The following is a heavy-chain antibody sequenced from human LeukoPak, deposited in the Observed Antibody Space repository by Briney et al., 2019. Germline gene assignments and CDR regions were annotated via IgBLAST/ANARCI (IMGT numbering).Heavy chain of an antibody. Sequence: GGSLRLSCATSRFTLRDCGMTWLRQAPGKGKECASVISGGGSGSNNADSLKGRITISRDNSKNTLYLQMNSLRAEDTAVYYCARSPHYNILTGYYFDYWGQGTLVTVSS. CDR2: ISGGGSGS. CDR1: RFTLRDCG. J-gene: IGHJ4*02. V-gene: IGHV3-23*01. CDR3: ARSPHYNILTGYYFDY. D-gene: IGHD3-9*01.